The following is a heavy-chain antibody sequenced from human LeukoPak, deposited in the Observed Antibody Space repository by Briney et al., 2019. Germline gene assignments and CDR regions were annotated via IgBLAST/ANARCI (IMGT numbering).Heavy chain of an antibody. CDR2: ISGSGGST. V-gene: IGHV3-23*01. Sequence: PGGSLRLSCAASGFTFGSYAMNWVRQAPGKGLEWVSTISGSGGSTYYADSVKGRFTISRDNSKNTLYLQMNSLRAEDTAVYYCAERTGSYSGYWGQGTLVTVSS. J-gene: IGHJ4*02. CDR1: GFTFGSYA. CDR3: AERTGSYSGY. D-gene: IGHD1-26*01.